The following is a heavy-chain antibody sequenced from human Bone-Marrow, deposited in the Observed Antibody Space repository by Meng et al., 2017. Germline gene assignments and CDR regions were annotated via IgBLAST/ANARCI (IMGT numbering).Heavy chain of an antibody. J-gene: IGHJ4*02. CDR3: ARPLRSGSSGWYGRWGY. CDR2: INPSGGTT. CDR1: GYTFTNYY. V-gene: IGHV1-46*01. D-gene: IGHD6-19*01. Sequence: QGQREQSGAEVKQPGASVKVSCRASGYTFTNYYLHWVRQAPGQGLEWMGMINPSGGTTNYAQKVQGRITMTTDTSTSTVYMQLSSLRSDDTAVYYCARPLRSGSSGWYGRWGYWGQGTLVTVSS.